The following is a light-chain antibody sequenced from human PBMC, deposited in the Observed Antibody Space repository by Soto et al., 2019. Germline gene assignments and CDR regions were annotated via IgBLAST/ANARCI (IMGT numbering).Light chain of an antibody. CDR1: QSVSSN. CDR2: GAS. Sequence: EIVMTQSPATLSVSRGERATLSCRASQSVSSNLAWYQQKPGQAPRLLIYGASTRATGIPARFSGSASGTEFTLTISSLQSEDFAVYYCQQYNNWPYTFGQGTKLEIK. V-gene: IGKV3-15*01. J-gene: IGKJ2*01. CDR3: QQYNNWPYT.